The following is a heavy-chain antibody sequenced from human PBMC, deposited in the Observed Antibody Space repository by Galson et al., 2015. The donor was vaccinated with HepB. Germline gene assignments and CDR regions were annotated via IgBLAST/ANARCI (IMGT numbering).Heavy chain of an antibody. J-gene: IGHJ6*02. V-gene: IGHV3-30*18. CDR2: ISYDGSNK. Sequence: SLRLSCAASGFTFSSYGMHWVRQAPGKGLEWVAVISYDGSNKYYADSVKGRFTISRDNSKNTLYLQMNSLRAEDTAVYYCAKDHRDSSGWGMDVWGQGTTVTVSS. CDR3: AKDHRDSSGWGMDV. D-gene: IGHD6-19*01. CDR1: GFTFSSYG.